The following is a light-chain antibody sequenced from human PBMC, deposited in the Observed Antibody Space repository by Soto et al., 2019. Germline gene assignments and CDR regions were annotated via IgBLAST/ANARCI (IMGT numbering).Light chain of an antibody. CDR3: QQYNTWPIA. CDR2: GAP. J-gene: IGKJ5*01. V-gene: IGKV3-20*01. CDR1: QSVSSSY. Sequence: EIALTQSPGTLSLSPGERATLSCRASQSVSSSYLAWYQQKPGQAPRLLIYGAPSRATGIPDRFSGGGSGTEFTLTITSLQSEDFVVYYCQQYNTWPIAFGQGTRLE.